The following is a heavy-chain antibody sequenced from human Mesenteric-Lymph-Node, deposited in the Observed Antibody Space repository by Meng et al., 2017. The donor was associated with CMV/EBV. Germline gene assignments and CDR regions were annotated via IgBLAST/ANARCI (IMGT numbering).Heavy chain of an antibody. CDR3: ARGSMVTFGGVSFDI. J-gene: IGHJ3*02. D-gene: IGHD3-16*01. Sequence: VSVSSDIPYWTWIRQPPGKGLEWIGHISYSESTSYNPSLKSRVAISLDTSKNEFSLRLDSVTAADTALYYCARGSMVTFGGVSFDIWGQGAMVTVSS. CDR2: ISYSEST. V-gene: IGHV4-61*01. CDR1: VSVSSDIPY.